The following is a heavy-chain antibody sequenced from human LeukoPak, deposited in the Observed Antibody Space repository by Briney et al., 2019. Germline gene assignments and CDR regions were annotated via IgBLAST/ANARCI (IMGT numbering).Heavy chain of an antibody. CDR2: MNPNSGNT. CDR3: ARALWFGELLPLDY. Sequence: GASVKVSCKASGYTFTSYDINGVRQATGQGLEWMGWMNPNSGNTGYAQKFQGRVTMTRNTSITTAYMDLSSLRSDDTAVYYCARALWFGELLPLDYWGQGTMVTVSS. V-gene: IGHV1-8*01. CDR1: GYTFTSYD. D-gene: IGHD3-10*01. J-gene: IGHJ4*02.